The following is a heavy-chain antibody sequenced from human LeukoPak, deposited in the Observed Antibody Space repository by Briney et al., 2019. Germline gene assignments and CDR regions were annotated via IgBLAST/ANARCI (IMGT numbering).Heavy chain of an antibody. J-gene: IGHJ5*02. V-gene: IGHV4-38-2*02. CDR1: GYSISSGYY. Sequence: SETLSLTCTVSGYSISSGYYWGWIRQPPGKGLEWIGSIYHSGSTYYNPSLKSRVTISVDTSKNQFSLKLSSVTAADTAVYYCARGRGIRYCSSTSCHGWFDPWGQGTLVTVSS. D-gene: IGHD2-2*01. CDR3: ARGRGIRYCSSTSCHGWFDP. CDR2: IYHSGST.